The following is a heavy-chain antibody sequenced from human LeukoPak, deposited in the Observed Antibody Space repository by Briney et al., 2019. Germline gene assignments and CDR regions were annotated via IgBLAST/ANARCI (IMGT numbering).Heavy chain of an antibody. CDR2: IRQDGSDK. CDR1: GFTFSSNW. Sequence: GGSLRLSCAASGFTFSSNWMSWVRQAPGKGLEWVANIRQDGSDKYYMDSVKGRFTISRDNAKNSLSLQMNSLRVEDAAVYYCARDRDCGDGGCYPHFDYWGQGVRVTVSS. CDR3: ARDRDCGDGGCYPHFDY. V-gene: IGHV3-7*01. D-gene: IGHD2-15*01. J-gene: IGHJ4*02.